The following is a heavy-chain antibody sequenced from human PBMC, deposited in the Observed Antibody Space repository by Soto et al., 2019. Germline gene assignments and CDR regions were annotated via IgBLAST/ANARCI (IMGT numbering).Heavy chain of an antibody. CDR2: IKQDGSEK. D-gene: IGHD3-22*01. Sequence: EVQLVESGGVLVQPGGSLRLSCAASGFTFSSYWMSWVRQAPGKGLEWVANIKQDGSEKYYVDSVKGRSTISRDNAKNSLYLQMNSLRADDTAVYYCARARADYYDSSGDPLGYWGQGALVTVSS. J-gene: IGHJ4*02. CDR1: GFTFSSYW. V-gene: IGHV3-7*04. CDR3: ARARADYYDSSGDPLGY.